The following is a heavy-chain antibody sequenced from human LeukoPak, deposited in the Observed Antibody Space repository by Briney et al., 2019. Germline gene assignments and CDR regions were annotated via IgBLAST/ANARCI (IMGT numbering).Heavy chain of an antibody. V-gene: IGHV3-7*01. J-gene: IGHJ4*02. CDR3: ATTVAGYPDDYFDY. CDR2: TNQDGSKN. Sequence: GGSLRLSCAASEFTLSNYWMSWVRQAPGKGLERVAHTNQDGSKNYYVDSVKGRFTISRDNAKNSLYLQLNSLRAEDTAVYYCATTVAGYPDDYFDYRGQGTLVTVSS. D-gene: IGHD6-19*01. CDR1: EFTLSNYW.